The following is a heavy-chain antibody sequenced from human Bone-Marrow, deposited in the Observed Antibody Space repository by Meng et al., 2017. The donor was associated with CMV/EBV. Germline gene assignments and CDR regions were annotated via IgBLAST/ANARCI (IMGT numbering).Heavy chain of an antibody. V-gene: IGHV1-2*02. CDR3: AIFPGIAAAGGYY. D-gene: IGHD6-13*01. J-gene: IGHJ4*02. Sequence: ASVKVSCKASGYTFTGYYMHWVRQAPGQGLEWMGWINPNSGGTNYAQKFQCRVTMTRDTSISTAYMEPSRLRSDDTAVYYCAIFPGIAAAGGYYWGQGTLVTVSS. CDR2: INPNSGGT. CDR1: GYTFTGYY.